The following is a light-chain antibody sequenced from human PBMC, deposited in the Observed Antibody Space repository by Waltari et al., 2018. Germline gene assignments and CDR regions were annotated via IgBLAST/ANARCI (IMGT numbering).Light chain of an antibody. J-gene: IGKJ1*01. V-gene: IGKV3-11*01. CDR3: QQRSNWPPWT. CDR2: DAS. Sequence: EIVLTQSPATLSLSPGERATLSCRASQSVSSYLAWYQQKSGPAPRLLIYDASNRATGIPARFSGSGSGTDFTLTISSLEPEDFAVYYCQQRSNWPPWTFGQGTKVEIK. CDR1: QSVSSY.